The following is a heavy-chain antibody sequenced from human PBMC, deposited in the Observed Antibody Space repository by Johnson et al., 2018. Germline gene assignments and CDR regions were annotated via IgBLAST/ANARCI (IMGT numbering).Heavy chain of an antibody. D-gene: IGHD6-6*01. CDR3: AREGIAARPDYYYYGMDV. CDR1: GGTFSSYA. V-gene: IGHV1-69*01. Sequence: QVQLVESGAEVKKPGSSVKVSCKASGGTFSSYAISWVRQAHGQGLEWMGGIIPIFGTANYAQKFQGRVTITADESTSTAYMELSSLRSEDTAVYYCAREGIAARPDYYYYGMDVWGQGTTVTVSS. J-gene: IGHJ6*02. CDR2: IIPIFGTA.